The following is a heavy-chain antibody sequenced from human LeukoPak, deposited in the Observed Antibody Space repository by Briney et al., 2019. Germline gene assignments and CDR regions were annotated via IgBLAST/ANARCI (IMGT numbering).Heavy chain of an antibody. J-gene: IGHJ4*02. V-gene: IGHV1-69*02. CDR2: IIPTLAIA. D-gene: IGHD2-15*01. CDR1: GGTFSSYT. CDR3: ARGYCSGGSCYSLDY. Sequence: SMKVSCEASGGTFSSYTISWVRQAPGQGLEWMGRIIPTLAIANYAQKFQGRVTITADKSTSTAYMELSSLRSEDTAVYYCARGYCSGGSCYSLDYWGQGTLVTVSS.